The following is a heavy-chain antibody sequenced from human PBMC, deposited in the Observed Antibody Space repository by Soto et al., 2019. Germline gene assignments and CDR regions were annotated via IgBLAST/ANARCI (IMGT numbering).Heavy chain of an antibody. CDR3: ARVASSSGCYGY. V-gene: IGHV1-3*01. CDR2: INAGNGNT. CDR1: GYTFTSYA. J-gene: IGHJ4*02. D-gene: IGHD6-19*01. Sequence: ASVKVSCKASGYTFTSYARHWVRQAPGQRLEWMGWINAGNGNTKYSQKFQGRVTITRDTSASTAYMELSSLRSEDTAVYYCARVASSSGCYGYWGQGTLVTVSS.